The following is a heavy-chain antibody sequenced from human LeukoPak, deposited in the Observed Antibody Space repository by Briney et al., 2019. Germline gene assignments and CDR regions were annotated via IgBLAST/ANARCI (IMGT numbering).Heavy chain of an antibody. CDR2: ISWNSGSI. CDR3: AKSSIAAAGTDAEYFQH. V-gene: IGHV3-9*01. D-gene: IGHD6-13*01. CDR1: GFTFDDYA. J-gene: IGHJ1*01. Sequence: GGSLRLSCAAPGFTFDDYAMHWVRQAPGKRLEWVSGISWNSGSIGYADSVKGRFTISRDNAKNSLYLQMNSLRAEDTALYYCAKSSIAAAGTDAEYFQHWGQGTLVTVSS.